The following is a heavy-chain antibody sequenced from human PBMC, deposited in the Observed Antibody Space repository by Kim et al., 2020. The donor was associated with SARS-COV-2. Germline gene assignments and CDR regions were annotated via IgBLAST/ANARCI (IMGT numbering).Heavy chain of an antibody. D-gene: IGHD3-22*01. CDR2: IYSGGST. J-gene: IGHJ3*02. Sequence: GVSLRLSCAASGFTVSSNYMSWVRQAPGKGLEWVSVIYSGGSTYYADSVKGRFTISRDNSKNTLYLQMNSLRAEDTAVYYCARDLGYYYDSSGYQVDAFDIWGQGTMVTVSS. CDR3: ARDLGYYYDSSGYQVDAFDI. CDR1: GFTVSSNY. V-gene: IGHV3-53*01.